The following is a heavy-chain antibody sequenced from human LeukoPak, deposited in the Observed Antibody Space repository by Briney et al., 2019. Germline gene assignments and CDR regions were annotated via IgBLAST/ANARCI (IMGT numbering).Heavy chain of an antibody. J-gene: IGHJ4*02. CDR1: GGSISGYY. CDR2: IYYSGST. D-gene: IGHD1-14*01. V-gene: IGHV4-59*01. Sequence: SETLSLTCSVSGGSISGYYWSWIRQSPGKGLEWIAYIYYSGSTNYNPSLKSRVTISVDTSKNQFSLKLSSVTAADTAMYYCARHGTISSESYFDYWGQGALVTVSS. CDR3: ARHGTISSESYFDY.